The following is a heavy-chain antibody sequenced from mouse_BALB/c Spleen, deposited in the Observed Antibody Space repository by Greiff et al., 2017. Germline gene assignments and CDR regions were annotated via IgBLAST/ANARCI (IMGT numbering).Heavy chain of an antibody. Sequence: VKVVESGAELVRPGTSVKVSCKASGYAFTNYLIEWVKQRPGQGLEWIGVINPGSGGTNYNEKFKGKATLTADKSSSTAYMQLSSLTSDDSAVYFCARRDYNAMDYWGQGTSVTVSS. J-gene: IGHJ4*01. CDR1: GYAFTNYL. V-gene: IGHV1-54*01. D-gene: IGHD2-12*01. CDR2: INPGSGGT. CDR3: ARRDYNAMDY.